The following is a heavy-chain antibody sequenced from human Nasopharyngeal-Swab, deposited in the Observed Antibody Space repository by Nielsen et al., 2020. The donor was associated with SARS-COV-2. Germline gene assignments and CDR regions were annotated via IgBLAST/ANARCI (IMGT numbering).Heavy chain of an antibody. D-gene: IGHD3-22*01. CDR1: GFPFSSYA. Sequence: GESLKISCAASGFPFSSYAMSWVRQAPGKGLEWVSAISGSGGSTYYADSVKGRFTISRDNSKNTLYLQMNSLRAEDTAVYYCATYGTYYYDSSGYYWGQGTLVTVSS. CDR2: ISGSGGST. J-gene: IGHJ4*02. CDR3: ATYGTYYYDSSGYY. V-gene: IGHV3-23*01.